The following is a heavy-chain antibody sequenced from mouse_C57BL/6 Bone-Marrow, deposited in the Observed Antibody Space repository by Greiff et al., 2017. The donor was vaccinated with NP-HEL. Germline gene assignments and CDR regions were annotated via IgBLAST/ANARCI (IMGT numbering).Heavy chain of an antibody. D-gene: IGHD1-1*01. Sequence: DVQLQESGPGLAKPSQSLSFTCSVTGYSITSDYLNWIRKFPGNKLEYMGYISYSGSTSYYPSLISRISITRDTSKNQYYLQLNSVTTEDTATYYCARDGGCYYGFDYWGQGTTLTVSS. CDR1: GYSITSDY. CDR3: ARDGGCYYGFDY. CDR2: ISYSGST. V-gene: IGHV3-8*01. J-gene: IGHJ2*01.